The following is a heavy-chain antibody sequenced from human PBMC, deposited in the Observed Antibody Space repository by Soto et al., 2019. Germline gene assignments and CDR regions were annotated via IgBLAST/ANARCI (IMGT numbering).Heavy chain of an antibody. J-gene: IGHJ4*02. D-gene: IGHD2-15*01. CDR1: GFTFSSYA. V-gene: IGHV3-23*01. CDR3: AKDPGGGSPEMSPCYFDY. CDR2: ISGSGGST. Sequence: GGSLRLSCAASGFTFSSYAMSWVRQAPGKGLEWVSAISGSGGSTYYADSVKGRFTISRDNSKNTLYLQMNSLRAEDTAVYYCAKDPGGGSPEMSPCYFDYWGQGTLVTVSS.